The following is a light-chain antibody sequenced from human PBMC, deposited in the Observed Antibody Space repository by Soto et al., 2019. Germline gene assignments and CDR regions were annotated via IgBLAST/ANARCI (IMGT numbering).Light chain of an antibody. CDR2: SAS. J-gene: IGKJ5*01. CDR1: QDISAY. CDR3: QKYSKVPLT. V-gene: IGKV1-27*01. Sequence: DIQMTQSPSSLSASVGDRVTITCRASQDISAYLAWYQQKPGKVPKLLIYSASTLQSGVPSRFSGSGSGTDFTLTISRLQPGDVATYFCQKYSKVPLTCGQGTRLEIK.